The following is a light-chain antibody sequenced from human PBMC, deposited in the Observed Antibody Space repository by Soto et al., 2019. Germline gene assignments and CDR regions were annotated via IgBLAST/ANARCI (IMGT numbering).Light chain of an antibody. V-gene: IGKV3-15*01. Sequence: EIVMTQSPATLSVSPGESATLSCRASQSVSSNLAWHQQKPGQAPRLLIYGASTGATGIPARFSGSGSGTEFTLTISSLQSEDFAVYYCQQYNNWPPITFGQGTRLEIK. J-gene: IGKJ5*01. CDR3: QQYNNWPPIT. CDR2: GAS. CDR1: QSVSSN.